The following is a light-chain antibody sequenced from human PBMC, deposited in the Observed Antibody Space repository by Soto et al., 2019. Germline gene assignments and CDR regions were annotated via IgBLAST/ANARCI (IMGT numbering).Light chain of an antibody. Sequence: EIVLTQSPGTLSLSPGERATLSCRASQSVSSYLAWYQQKPGQAPRLLIYAASSRATGIPDRFSGSGSGTDVTLTISRLEPEDFAVYYCQQYRSSPRTFGPGTEVDIK. V-gene: IGKV3-20*01. CDR1: QSVSSY. J-gene: IGKJ3*01. CDR3: QQYRSSPRT. CDR2: AAS.